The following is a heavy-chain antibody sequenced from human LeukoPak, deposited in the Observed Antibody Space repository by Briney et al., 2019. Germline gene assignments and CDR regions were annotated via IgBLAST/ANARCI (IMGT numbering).Heavy chain of an antibody. D-gene: IGHD2-2*01. CDR2: ISNSGSNT. CDR3: ARDYCSSTSCLFDY. Sequence: GGSLRLSCVASGFTFSNYAMSWVRQTPGKGLEWVSVISNSGSNTYYADSVKGRFTISRDNSKNTLYLQMNSLRAEDTAVYYCARDYCSSTSCLFDYWGQGTLVTVSS. CDR1: GFTFSNYA. V-gene: IGHV3-23*01. J-gene: IGHJ4*02.